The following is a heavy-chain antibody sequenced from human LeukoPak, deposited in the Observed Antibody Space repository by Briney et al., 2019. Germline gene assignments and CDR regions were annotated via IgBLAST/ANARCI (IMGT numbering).Heavy chain of an antibody. J-gene: IGHJ4*02. CDR1: GFTLSSYS. V-gene: IGHV3-21*01. CDR2: ISSSSSYI. D-gene: IGHD3-22*01. CDR3: ARDSYYYDSSGYYYFDY. Sequence: GGSLRLSCAASGFTLSSYSMNWVRQAPGKGLEWVSSISSSSSYIYYADSVEGRFTISRDNAKNSLYLQMNSLRAEDTAVYYCARDSYYYDSSGYYYFDYWGQGTLVTVSS.